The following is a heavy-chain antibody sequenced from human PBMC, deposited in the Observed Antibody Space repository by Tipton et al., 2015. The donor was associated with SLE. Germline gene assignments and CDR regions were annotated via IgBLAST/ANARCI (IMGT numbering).Heavy chain of an antibody. V-gene: IGHV4-59*11. D-gene: IGHD5-12*01. Sequence: TLSLTCTVSGGSISSHYWSWIRQPPGKGLEWIGYIYYSGSTNYNPSLKSRVTISVDTSKNQFSLKLSSVTAADTAVYYCAREVPYEGVDYWGQGTLVTVSS. J-gene: IGHJ4*02. CDR3: AREVPYEGVDY. CDR1: GGSISSHY. CDR2: IYYSGST.